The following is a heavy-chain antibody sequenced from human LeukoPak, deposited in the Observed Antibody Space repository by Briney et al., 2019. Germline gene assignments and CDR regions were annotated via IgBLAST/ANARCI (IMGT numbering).Heavy chain of an antibody. J-gene: IGHJ3*02. CDR1: GGSFSGYY. V-gene: IGHV4-34*01. Sequence: SETLSLTCAVYGGSFSGYYWSWIRQPPGKGLEWTGEINHSGSTNYNPSLKSRVTISVDTSKNQFSLKLSSVTAADTAVYYCASVRDDYGDYGWAFDIWGQGTMVTVSS. D-gene: IGHD4-17*01. CDR2: INHSGST. CDR3: ASVRDDYGDYGWAFDI.